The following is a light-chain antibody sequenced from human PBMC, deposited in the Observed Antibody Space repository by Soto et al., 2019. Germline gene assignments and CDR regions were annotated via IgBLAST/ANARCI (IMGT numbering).Light chain of an antibody. V-gene: IGKV3-15*01. CDR2: RAS. CDR3: QQYNNWPRAT. Sequence: EIGMTQSPATLSLSPGERATLSCRASQSINSNLAWYQQKPGQAPRLFIFRASSRATGLPARFSASGSGTDFNLTISSLQSEDFAVYYCQQYNNWPRATFGGGTKVDIK. CDR1: QSINSN. J-gene: IGKJ4*01.